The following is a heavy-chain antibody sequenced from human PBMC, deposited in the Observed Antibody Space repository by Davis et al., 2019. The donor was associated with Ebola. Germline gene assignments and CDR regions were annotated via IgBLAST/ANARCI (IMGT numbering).Heavy chain of an antibody. CDR2: IYDSGRT. Sequence: PSETLSLTCTVSDGSISSHYWNWIRQPPGKGLEWIGIIYDSGRTNNNPSLKSRVTISADTSKNQFSLKLRSVTAADTAVYYCARFGDGAYWGQGTLVTVSS. CDR1: DGSISSHY. D-gene: IGHD2-21*01. CDR3: ARFGDGAY. V-gene: IGHV4-59*11. J-gene: IGHJ4*02.